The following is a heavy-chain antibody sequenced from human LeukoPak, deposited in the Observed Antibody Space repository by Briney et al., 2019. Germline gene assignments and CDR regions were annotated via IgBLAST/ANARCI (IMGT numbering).Heavy chain of an antibody. Sequence: GGSLRLSCAASGFTFSSYDMSWVRQAPGKGLEWVSAISGSGGSTYYADSVKGRFTISRDNSKNTLYLQVNSLRAEDTAVYYCAKDPSYYGSGSYREDYWGQGTLVTVSS. J-gene: IGHJ4*02. CDR3: AKDPSYYGSGSYREDY. CDR2: ISGSGGST. V-gene: IGHV3-23*01. D-gene: IGHD3-10*01. CDR1: GFTFSSYD.